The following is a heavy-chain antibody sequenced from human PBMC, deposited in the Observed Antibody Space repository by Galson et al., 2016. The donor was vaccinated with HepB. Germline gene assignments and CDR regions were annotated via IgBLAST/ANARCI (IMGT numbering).Heavy chain of an antibody. V-gene: IGHV4-39*01. CDR3: ARQRGFCSSSNCSARLDGISWYHFDS. D-gene: IGHD2-2*01. Sequence: ETLSLTCSVSGGSIRSRDYYWGWIRQSPGKGLEWIGSIFYSGTTYYDPSRRSRVTISVDKSKNHFSLTLNSATAADTSVYFCARQRGFCSSSNCSARLDGISWYHFDSWGQGTLVTVSS. CDR1: GGSIRSRDYY. CDR2: IFYSGTT. J-gene: IGHJ4*02.